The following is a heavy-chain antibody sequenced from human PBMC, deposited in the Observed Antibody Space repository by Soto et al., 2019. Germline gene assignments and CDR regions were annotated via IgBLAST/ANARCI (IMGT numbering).Heavy chain of an antibody. CDR2: IIPIFGTA. D-gene: IGHD3-10*01. CDR1: GGTFSSYA. Sequence: QVQLVQSGAEVKKPGSSVKVSCKASGGTFSSYAISWVRQAPGQGLEWMGGIIPIFGTANYAQKFQGRVTITADESTSTAYMELSSLRSEDTAVYYCAGRNMVRGVMGYYGMDVWGQGTTVTVSS. J-gene: IGHJ6*02. V-gene: IGHV1-69*01. CDR3: AGRNMVRGVMGYYGMDV.